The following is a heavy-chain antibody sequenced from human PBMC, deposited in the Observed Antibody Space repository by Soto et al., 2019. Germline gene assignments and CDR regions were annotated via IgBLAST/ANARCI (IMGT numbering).Heavy chain of an antibody. Sequence: QVQLVESGGGVAQPGRSLRLSCTVSGFTFSGHAMHWVRQAPGKGLEWVTQIWYDGSNKYYAESVKGRFTISRDNSKNTPYLQMSSLRVEDTAVYYCARDGPGLAPYALDVWGQGTSVTVSS. CDR3: ARDGPGLAPYALDV. J-gene: IGHJ6*02. CDR1: GFTFSGHA. CDR2: IWYDGSNK. V-gene: IGHV3-33*01. D-gene: IGHD6-19*01.